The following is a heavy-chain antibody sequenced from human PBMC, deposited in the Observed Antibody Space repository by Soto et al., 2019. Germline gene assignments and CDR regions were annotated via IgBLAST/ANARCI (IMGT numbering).Heavy chain of an antibody. CDR1: CGSFIGHS. J-gene: IGHJ5*01. CDR2: INHSGRV. D-gene: IGHD3-22*01. Sequence: PSEAVSLTCAVYCGSFIGHSWTWIRQSPGKGLEWIGDINHSGRVNYSPSLKSRVTISLDTSKNQFSLTLSAVTAADTAMYYCSTRAYDTNGYYRFDPWGQGTLVPVSS. CDR3: STRAYDTNGYYRFDP. V-gene: IGHV4-34*01.